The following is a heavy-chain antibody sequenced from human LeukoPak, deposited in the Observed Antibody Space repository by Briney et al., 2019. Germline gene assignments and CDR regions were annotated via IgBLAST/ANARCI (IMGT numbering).Heavy chain of an antibody. CDR2: LNPHSGGT. J-gene: IGHJ6*03. CDR1: GYTSTGYY. V-gene: IGHV1-2*02. CDR3: ARGAPSRADDYYMDV. Sequence: ASVKVSCKASGYTSTGYYMHWVRQAPGQGLEWMGWLNPHSGGTNYAQKFQDRVTMTRDTSISTAYMDLSRLRSDDTAVYYCARGAPSRADDYYMDVWGKGTTVTISS.